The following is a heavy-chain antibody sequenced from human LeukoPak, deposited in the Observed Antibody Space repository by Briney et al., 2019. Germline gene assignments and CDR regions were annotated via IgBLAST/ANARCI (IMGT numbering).Heavy chain of an antibody. J-gene: IGHJ3*02. D-gene: IGHD3-3*01. CDR1: GGSFSGYY. V-gene: IGHV4-59*08. Sequence: PSETLSLTCSVCGGSFSGYYWNWIRQSPGKGLEWIGYIYPSGSTDYNPSLKSRVTMSTDTSKNQISLKLTSVTAADTAVYFCARQATLLAGRLEAGGFDIWGRGTMVTVSS. CDR3: ARQATLLAGRLEAGGFDI. CDR2: IYPSGST.